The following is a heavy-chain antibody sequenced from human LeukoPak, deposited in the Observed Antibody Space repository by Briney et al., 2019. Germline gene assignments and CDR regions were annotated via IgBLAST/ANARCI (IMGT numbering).Heavy chain of an antibody. CDR1: GGSISSSSYY. J-gene: IGHJ3*02. V-gene: IGHV4-39*01. CDR3: ARGSMFQYYDSSGYSPGAFDI. Sequence: PSETLSLTCTVSGGSISSSSYYWGWIRQPPGKGLEWIGSIYYSGSTYYNPSLKSRVTISVDTSKNQFSLKLSSVTAADTAVYYCARGSMFQYYDSSGYSPGAFDIWGQGTMVTVSS. D-gene: IGHD3-22*01. CDR2: IYYSGST.